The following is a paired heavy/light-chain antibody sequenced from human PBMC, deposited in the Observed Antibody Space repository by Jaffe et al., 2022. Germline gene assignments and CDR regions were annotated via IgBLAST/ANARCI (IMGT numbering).Heavy chain of an antibody. V-gene: IGHV4-61*02. D-gene: IGHD3-10*01. J-gene: IGHJ6*03. CDR3: ASVPRITMVRGVIRRDYYYMDV. CDR2: IYTSGST. Sequence: QVQLQESGPGLVKPSQTLSLTCTVSGGSISSGSYYWSWIRQPAGKGLEWIGRIYTSGSTNYNPSLKSRVTISVDTSKNQFSLKLSSVTAADTAVYYCASVPRITMVRGVIRRDYYYMDVWGKGTTVTVSS. CDR1: GGSISSGSYY.
Light chain of an antibody. J-gene: IGLJ2*01. CDR2: YDS. V-gene: IGLV3-21*04. CDR3: QVWDSSSDHIVV. Sequence: SYVLTQPPSVSVAPGKTARITCGGNNIGSKSVHWYQQKPGQAPVLVIYYDSDRPSGIPERFSGSNSGNTATLTISRVEAGDEADYYCQVWDSSSDHIVVFGGGTKLTVL. CDR1: NIGSKS.